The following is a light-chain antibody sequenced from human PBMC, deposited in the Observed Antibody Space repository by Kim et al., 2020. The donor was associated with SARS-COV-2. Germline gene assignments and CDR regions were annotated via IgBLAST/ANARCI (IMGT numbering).Light chain of an antibody. V-gene: IGKV1-39*01. CDR3: QQSYNTPLT. CDR2: AAS. CDR1: QSISNY. J-gene: IGKJ4*01. Sequence: DIKMTQSPSSLSASVGDRVTITCRASQSISNYLNCYQHKPGKAPKFLIYAASTLQSGVPSRFSGSGSGTEFSLTISSLQPEDFATYYCQQSYNTPLTFGGGTKVEVK.